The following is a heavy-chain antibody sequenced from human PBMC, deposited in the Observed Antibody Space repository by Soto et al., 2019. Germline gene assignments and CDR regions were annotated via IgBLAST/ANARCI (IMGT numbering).Heavy chain of an antibody. J-gene: IGHJ6*02. CDR3: ARNTNYAFWGGHMDV. CDR2: IYYTGST. D-gene: IGHD3-3*01. Sequence: SETLSLTCTVSGGSISSYYWSWIRQPPGKGLEWIGYIYYTGSTNYNPSLKSRVTISVDTSKNQFSLKLSSVTAAYTVVYYCARNTNYAFWGGHMDVWGHGPTVTVSS. V-gene: IGHV4-59*01. CDR1: GGSISSYY.